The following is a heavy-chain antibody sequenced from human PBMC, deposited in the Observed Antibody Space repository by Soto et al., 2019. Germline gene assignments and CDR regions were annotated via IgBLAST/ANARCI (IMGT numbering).Heavy chain of an antibody. V-gene: IGHV1-46*03. D-gene: IGHD6-13*01. Sequence: QVQLVQSGAEVKKPGASVKVSCKASGYTFTSYYMHWVRQAPGQGLEWMGIINPSGGSTSYAQKFQGRVTMTRDTSTSTVYMELSSLRSEDTAVYYCARGPVEGAGTYYSYYMDVWGKGTTVTVSS. CDR1: GYTFTSYY. CDR2: INPSGGST. CDR3: ARGPVEGAGTYYSYYMDV. J-gene: IGHJ6*03.